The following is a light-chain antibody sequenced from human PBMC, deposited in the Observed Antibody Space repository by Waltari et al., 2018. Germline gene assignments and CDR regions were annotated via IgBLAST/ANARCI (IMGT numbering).Light chain of an antibody. CDR2: GAS. Sequence: DIQMTQSPSSLTASVGDRVTITCRASQHVNSWLDWYQQNTEKAPRSLIYGASVLQSGFPSRFSGSGSGTDFTLTISSLQPEDFAIYYCQQYYNYPPTFCQGTRLEIK. CDR3: QQYYNYPPT. V-gene: IGKV1D-16*01. J-gene: IGKJ5*01. CDR1: QHVNSW.